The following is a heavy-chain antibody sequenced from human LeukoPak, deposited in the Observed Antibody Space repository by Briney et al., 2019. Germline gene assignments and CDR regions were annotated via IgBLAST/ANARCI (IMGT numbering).Heavy chain of an antibody. V-gene: IGHV3-7*04. J-gene: IGHJ4*02. CDR3: VRDEHQYFHECSGRFDY. Sequence: PGGSLRLSCAASGFTRSHYWMGWVRQAPGKGLEWVANIKQDGSERYYVDSVRGRFTISRDNAKNSLYLQMNSMRAEDTDVYYCVRDEHQYFHECSGRFDYWGQGTLVTVSS. D-gene: IGHD2-15*01. CDR2: IKQDGSER. CDR1: GFTRSHYW.